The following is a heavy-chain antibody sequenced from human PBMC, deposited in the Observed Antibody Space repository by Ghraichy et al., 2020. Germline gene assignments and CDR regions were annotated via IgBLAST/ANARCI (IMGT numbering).Heavy chain of an antibody. Sequence: SVKVSCKASGGTFSSYAISWVRQAPGQGLQWMGGIIPIFGTANYAQKFQGRVTITADESTSTAYMELSSLRSEDTAVYYCARDYGDYATDGWYYYYGMDVWGQGTTVTVSS. J-gene: IGHJ6*02. V-gene: IGHV1-69*13. CDR3: ARDYGDYATDGWYYYYGMDV. CDR1: GGTFSSYA. D-gene: IGHD4-17*01. CDR2: IIPIFGTA.